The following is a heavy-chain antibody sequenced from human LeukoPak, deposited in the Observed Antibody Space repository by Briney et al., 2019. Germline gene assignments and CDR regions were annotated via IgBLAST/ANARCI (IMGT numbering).Heavy chain of an antibody. D-gene: IGHD1-26*01. Sequence: PGGSLTLSCAAYGFTFSSYAMHWVRQAPGKGLEYVAAISRNGGNTYYANSVKGRFTISRDNYKNTLYLQMGSVGAEDMAVYYCASFGMYSGSYDSWGQGTLVTVSS. CDR2: ISRNGGNT. CDR3: ASFGMYSGSYDS. V-gene: IGHV3-64*01. CDR1: GFTFSSYA. J-gene: IGHJ4*02.